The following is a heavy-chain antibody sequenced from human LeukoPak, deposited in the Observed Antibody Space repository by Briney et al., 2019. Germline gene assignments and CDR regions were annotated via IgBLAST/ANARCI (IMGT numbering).Heavy chain of an antibody. Sequence: PSETLSLTCTVSGGSISSSSYYWAWIRQPPGKGLEWIGSVYYSGSTYYNPSLKSRLTISVDTSKNHFSLKLTSVTAADTAVYHCARHRGRSSDLGYWGQGTLLSV. CDR2: VYYSGST. D-gene: IGHD3-10*01. CDR3: ARHRGRSSDLGY. CDR1: GGSISSSSYY. J-gene: IGHJ4*02. V-gene: IGHV4-39*01.